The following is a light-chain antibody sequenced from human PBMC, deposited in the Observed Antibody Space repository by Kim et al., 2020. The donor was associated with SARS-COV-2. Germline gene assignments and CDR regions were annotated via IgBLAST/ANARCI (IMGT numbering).Light chain of an antibody. CDR3: QQYNNWPPLT. J-gene: IGKJ4*01. CDR1: QSFSSN. V-gene: IGKV3-15*01. CDR2: GAS. Sequence: EILITQSPATLSVSPGKITNLSCRASQSFSSNWAWWQQKPGQAPRLLIYGASTRATGIPARFSGSGSGKEFTLTISSLQSEDFAVYYCQQYNNWPPLTFGGGTKLEI.